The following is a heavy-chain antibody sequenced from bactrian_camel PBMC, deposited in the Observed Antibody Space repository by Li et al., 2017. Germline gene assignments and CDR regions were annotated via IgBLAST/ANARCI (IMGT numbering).Heavy chain of an antibody. J-gene: IGHJ4*01. CDR2: INPGGSP. D-gene: IGHD3*01. CDR1: GFTFSSHS. V-gene: IGHV3S1*01. Sequence: HVQLVESGGGLVQPGGSLRLSCAASGFTFSSHSIHWVRQAPGKGLEWVSGINPGGSPYYGDSVKGRFTISRDNAKNTLYLQLNSLKTEDTAMYYCIKGGALRNFFPDWGQGTQVTVS. CDR3: IKGGALRNFFPD.